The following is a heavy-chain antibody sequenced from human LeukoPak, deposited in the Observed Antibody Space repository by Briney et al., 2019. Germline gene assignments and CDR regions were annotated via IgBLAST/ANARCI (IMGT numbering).Heavy chain of an antibody. V-gene: IGHV1-18*01. CDR3: ARVGAYCSSSSCFDY. J-gene: IGHJ4*02. CDR1: GYTSTSYG. CDR2: ISAYNGNT. D-gene: IGHD2-2*01. Sequence: ASVKVSCKTSGYTSTSYGISWVRQAPGQGLEWMGWISAYNGNTDYAQNLQDRVTMTTDTSTSTAYMELGSLRSDDTAVYYCARVGAYCSSSSCFDYWDQGTLVTVSS.